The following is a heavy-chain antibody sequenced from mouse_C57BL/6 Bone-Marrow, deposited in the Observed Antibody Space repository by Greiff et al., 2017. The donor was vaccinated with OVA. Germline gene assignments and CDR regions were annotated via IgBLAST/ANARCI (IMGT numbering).Heavy chain of an antibody. Sequence: EVKLVESGGGLVKPGGSLKLSCAASGFTFSSYAMSWVRQTPEKRLEWVATISDGGSYTYSPDNVKGRFTISRDNAKNNLYLQMSHLKSEDTAMYYCARERVYYDYDGGFAYWGQGTLVTVSA. J-gene: IGHJ3*01. D-gene: IGHD2-4*01. CDR2: ISDGGSYT. CDR3: ARERVYYDYDGGFAY. V-gene: IGHV5-4*01. CDR1: GFTFSSYA.